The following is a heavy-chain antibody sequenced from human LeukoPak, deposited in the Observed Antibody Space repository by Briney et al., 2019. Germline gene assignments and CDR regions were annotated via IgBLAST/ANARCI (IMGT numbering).Heavy chain of an antibody. CDR2: TTSSGGTI. CDR3: AKDPRAYGVVGPLDY. D-gene: IGHD2-15*01. Sequence: TGGSLRLSCAAFGFTFSSYSMNWVRQAPGKGLEWLSYTTSSGGTIYYADSVKGRFTISRDNAKNSLYLQMNSLRAEDTAVYYCAKDPRAYGVVGPLDYWGQGTLVTVSS. CDR1: GFTFSSYS. J-gene: IGHJ4*02. V-gene: IGHV3-48*01.